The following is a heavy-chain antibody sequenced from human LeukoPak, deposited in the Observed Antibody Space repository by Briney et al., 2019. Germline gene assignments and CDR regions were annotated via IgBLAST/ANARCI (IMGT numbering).Heavy chain of an antibody. CDR3: ARVSRDGYSYYYYMDV. J-gene: IGHJ6*03. V-gene: IGHV1-69*06. CDR2: IIPMLGTP. D-gene: IGHD5-24*01. Sequence: GASVKVSCKASGGTFSSYDISWVRQAPGQGLEWMGGIIPMLGTPNYAQKFQGRVTITADKSTSTAYMDLSSLRSEDTAVYYCARVSRDGYSYYYYMDVWGKGTTVTISS. CDR1: GGTFSSYD.